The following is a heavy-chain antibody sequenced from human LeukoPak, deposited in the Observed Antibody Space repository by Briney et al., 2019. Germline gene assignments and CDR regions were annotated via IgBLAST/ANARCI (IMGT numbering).Heavy chain of an antibody. CDR3: ARDPTLGHPDYFDL. D-gene: IGHD6-6*01. J-gene: IGHJ4*02. V-gene: IGHV3-30*04. CDR1: GFAYNNYV. Sequence: GGSVRLSCAASGFAYNNYVIHWIRQAPGKGLVWLAVIAHDHSQIYYADSVQGRFTISRDNSMNMLYLQMNSLRVEDTAVYFCARDPTLGHPDYFDLWGQGTLVTVSS. CDR2: IAHDHSQI.